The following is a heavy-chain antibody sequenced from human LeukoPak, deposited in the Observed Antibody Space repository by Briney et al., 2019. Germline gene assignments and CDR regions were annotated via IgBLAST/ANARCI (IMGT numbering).Heavy chain of an antibody. D-gene: IGHD3-3*01. Sequence: SETLSLTCTVSGGSISSYYWNWIRQPAGKGLEWIGRIYTSGSPNYNPSLKSRVTMSVDTSKNQFFLKLTSVTAADTAVYYCARTPFWSGYNYFDYWGQGTLVTVSS. CDR1: GGSISSYY. CDR3: ARTPFWSGYNYFDY. V-gene: IGHV4-4*07. J-gene: IGHJ4*02. CDR2: IYTSGSP.